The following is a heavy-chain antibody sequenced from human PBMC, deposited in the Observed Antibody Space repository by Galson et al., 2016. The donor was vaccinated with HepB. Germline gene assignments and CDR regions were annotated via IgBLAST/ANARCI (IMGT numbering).Heavy chain of an antibody. CDR3: ARAGDSGSYGGD. CDR1: GGTPFRRYA. Sequence: SVKVSCKASGGTPFRRYAVTWVRQAPGQGLEWMGGIIPTLGTVKYAQKFQGRVTLTADESTGTAYMELSSLSSDDTAVYFCARAGDSGSYGGDWGQGTLVTVSS. D-gene: IGHD1-26*01. J-gene: IGHJ4*02. V-gene: IGHV1-69*13. CDR2: IIPTLGTV.